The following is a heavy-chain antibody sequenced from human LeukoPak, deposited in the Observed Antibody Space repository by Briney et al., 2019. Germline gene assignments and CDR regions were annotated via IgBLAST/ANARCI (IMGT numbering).Heavy chain of an antibody. V-gene: IGHV4-61*10. CDR1: GGSISSGSYY. Sequence: PSETLSLTCTVSGGSISSGSYYWSWIRQPAGKGLEWIGEINHSGSTNYNPSLKSRVTISVDTSKNQFSLKLSSVTAADTAVYYCARHAYDFWSGPGWFDPWGQGTLVTVSS. J-gene: IGHJ5*02. D-gene: IGHD3-3*01. CDR2: INHSGST. CDR3: ARHAYDFWSGPGWFDP.